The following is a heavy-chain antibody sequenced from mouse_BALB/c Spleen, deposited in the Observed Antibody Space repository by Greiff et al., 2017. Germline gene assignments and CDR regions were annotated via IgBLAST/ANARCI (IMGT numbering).Heavy chain of an antibody. D-gene: IGHD1-1*01. CDR3: ARVYYGSSYEDY. CDR2: ISSGGST. CDR1: GFTFSSYA. V-gene: IGHV5-6-5*01. Sequence: EVKLVESGGDLVKPGGSLKLSCAASGFTFSSYAMSWVRQTPEKRLEWVASISSGGSTYYPDSVKGRFTISRDNARNILYLQMSSLRSEDTAMYYCARVYYGSSYEDYWGQGTTLTVSS. J-gene: IGHJ2*01.